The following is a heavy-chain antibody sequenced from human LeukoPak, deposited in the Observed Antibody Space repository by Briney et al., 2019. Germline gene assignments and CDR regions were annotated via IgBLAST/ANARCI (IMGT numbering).Heavy chain of an antibody. CDR2: IKQDGSEK. J-gene: IGHJ4*02. Sequence: GGSLRLSCAASGFTFSHFWMNWVRQAPGKRLEWVANIKQDGSEKYYVDSVKGRFTITRDNAENSLYLQMNSLRAEDTAVYYCARGAYGERGPADYWGQGTLVTVSP. CDR1: GFTFSHFW. D-gene: IGHD4-17*01. V-gene: IGHV3-7*04. CDR3: ARGAYGERGPADY.